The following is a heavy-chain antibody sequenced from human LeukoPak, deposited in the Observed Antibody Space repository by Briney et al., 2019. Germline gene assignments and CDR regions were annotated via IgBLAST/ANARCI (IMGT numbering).Heavy chain of an antibody. V-gene: IGHV3-74*01. CDR2: ISTDGYTT. CDR1: GFTFNSYA. CDR3: VVGGSPGY. Sequence: GGSLRLSCAASGFTFNSYALHWVRQAPRKGLVWVSRISTDGYTTDYADFVQGRFTASRDNTKNTWSLEMNSLRAEDTAVYYCVVGGSPGYWGQGTLVTVSS. D-gene: IGHD2-15*01. J-gene: IGHJ4*02.